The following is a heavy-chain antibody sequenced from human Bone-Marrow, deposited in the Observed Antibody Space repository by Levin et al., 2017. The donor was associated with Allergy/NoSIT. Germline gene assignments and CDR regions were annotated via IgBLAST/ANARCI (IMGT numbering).Heavy chain of an antibody. D-gene: IGHD2-8*01. J-gene: IGHJ6*02. CDR1: GGSFSSSY. CDR2: INHSGRT. V-gene: IGHV4-34*01. CDR3: ARRRYTKLTGYSYFYGMDV. Sequence: SQTLSLPCAVYGGSFSSSYYNWIRQAPGRGLEWIGEINHSGRTNYNPSLKSRVTISVDTSKNQFSLKLNSVTAADTAVYFCARRRYTKLTGYSYFYGMDVWGQGTTVTVSS.